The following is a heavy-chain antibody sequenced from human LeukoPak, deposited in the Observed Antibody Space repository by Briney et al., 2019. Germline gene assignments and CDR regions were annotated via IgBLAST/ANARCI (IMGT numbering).Heavy chain of an antibody. CDR2: IRYDGSNK. J-gene: IGHJ4*02. CDR3: AKDLIPSWFGDQIPFDY. Sequence: PGGSLRLSCAASGFTFSSYGMHWVRQAPGKGLEWVAFIRYDGSNKYYADSVKGRFTISRDNSKNTLYLQMNSLRAEDTAVYYCAKDLIPSWFGDQIPFDYWGQGTLVTVSS. D-gene: IGHD3-10*01. CDR1: GFTFSSYG. V-gene: IGHV3-30*02.